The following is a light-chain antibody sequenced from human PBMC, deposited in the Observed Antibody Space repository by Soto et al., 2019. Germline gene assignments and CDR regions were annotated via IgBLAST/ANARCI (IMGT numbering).Light chain of an antibody. CDR2: YDS. J-gene: IGLJ2*01. CDR1: NIGGKS. Sequence: LTQPPSVSVAPGKTARITCGGNNIGGKSVHWYQQKPGQAPVLVIYYDSDRPSGIPERFSGSNSGNTATLTISRVEAGDEADYYCQVWDSSSDRDVVFGGGTKLTVL. V-gene: IGLV3-21*04. CDR3: QVWDSSSDRDVV.